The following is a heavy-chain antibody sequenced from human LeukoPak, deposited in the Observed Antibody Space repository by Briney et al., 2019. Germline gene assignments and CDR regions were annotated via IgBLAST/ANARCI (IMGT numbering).Heavy chain of an antibody. V-gene: IGHV3-7*03. CDR3: ARDQYDTWSRRGNFDS. D-gene: IGHD3-3*01. J-gene: IGHJ4*02. CDR2: IKLDGSEK. Sequence: PGGSLRLSCAASGFIFGKYWMSWVRQAPGKGLEWVANIKLDGSEKNYVDPVKGRFTISRDNTKNSLYLQMNSLRAEDTAVFYCARDQYDTWSRRGNFDSWGQGTLVIVSS. CDR1: GFIFGKYW.